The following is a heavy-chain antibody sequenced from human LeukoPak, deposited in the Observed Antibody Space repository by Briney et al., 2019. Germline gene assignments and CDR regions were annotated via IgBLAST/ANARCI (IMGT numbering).Heavy chain of an antibody. D-gene: IGHD5-24*01. J-gene: IGHJ6*03. CDR2: IYYSGST. Sequence: SETLSLTCTVSGGSISSYYWSWIRQPPGKGLEWIGYIYYSGSTNYNPSLKSRITISVDTSKNQFSLKLSSVTAAETAVYYCAREGRYRYGYNEYHSYMDIWGKGTTVTVSS. CDR1: GGSISSYY. V-gene: IGHV4-59*01. CDR3: AREGRYRYGYNEYHSYMDI.